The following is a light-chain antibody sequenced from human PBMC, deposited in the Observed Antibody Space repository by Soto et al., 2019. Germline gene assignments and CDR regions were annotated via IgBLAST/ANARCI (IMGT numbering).Light chain of an antibody. J-gene: IGKJ2*01. Sequence: EIVLTQSPGTLSLSPGERATRSCRASQSVSSTYLAWYQQKPGQAPRLLIYAASSRETGIPDTFSGSGSGTDFTLTISRLEPEDFAVYYCQQYDSSPYTFGQGTKADIK. CDR1: QSVSSTY. CDR2: AAS. CDR3: QQYDSSPYT. V-gene: IGKV3-20*01.